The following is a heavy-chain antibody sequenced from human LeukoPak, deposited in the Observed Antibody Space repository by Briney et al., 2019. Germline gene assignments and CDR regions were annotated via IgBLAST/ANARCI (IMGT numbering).Heavy chain of an antibody. Sequence: GGSLRLSCAASGFIVSSYYVSWVRQAPGKGLEWVSVIYSGTITYYADSVKGRFTISRDNSKNTLYLQMNSLRAEDTVVYYCASQMTPERSFYMDVWGKGTTVTVSS. CDR3: ASQMTPERSFYMDV. J-gene: IGHJ6*03. V-gene: IGHV3-53*01. CDR1: GFIVSSYY. D-gene: IGHD2-15*01. CDR2: IYSGTIT.